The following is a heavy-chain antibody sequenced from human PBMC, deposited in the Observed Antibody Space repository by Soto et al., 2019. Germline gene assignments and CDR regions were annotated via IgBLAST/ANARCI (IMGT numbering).Heavy chain of an antibody. D-gene: IGHD5-12*01. J-gene: IGHJ4*02. CDR2: ICPSGIP. CDR3: ARIWSTTHFDS. CDR1: RGPPKSPNW. Sequence: LSLQWGVSRGPPKSPNWGGWVRQSPRKGPEWIGQICPSGIPHSSPDPQGPGNLPGQQSKDQVSLKLNSCTADDTAVYFCARIWSTTHFDSWGQGTLVTVS. V-gene: IGHV4-4*01.